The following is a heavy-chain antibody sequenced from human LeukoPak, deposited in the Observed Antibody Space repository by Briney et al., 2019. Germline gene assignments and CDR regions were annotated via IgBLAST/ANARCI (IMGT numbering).Heavy chain of an antibody. CDR3: ARAYCSSTSCYLPPDY. D-gene: IGHD2-2*01. CDR1: GFTFSDYY. CDR2: ISSSGSTI. J-gene: IGHJ4*02. V-gene: IGHV3-11*04. Sequence: GGSLRLSCAASGFTFSDYYMSWIRQAPGKGLEWVSYISSSGSTIYYADSVKGRFTISRDNAKNSLYLQMNSLRAEDTAVYYCARAYCSSTSCYLPPDYWGQGTLVTVSS.